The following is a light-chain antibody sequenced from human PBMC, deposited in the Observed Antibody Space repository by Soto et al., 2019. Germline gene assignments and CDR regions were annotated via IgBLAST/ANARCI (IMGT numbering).Light chain of an antibody. CDR2: DAA. CDR3: QQYSSYPRT. J-gene: IGKJ1*01. CDR1: QSISSW. Sequence: DIQMTQSPSTLSASIGDRVTITCRASQSISSWLAWYQQKPGKAPKLLIYDAANLESGVPSGFSGSGYGTEFTLTISSLQPDDFATYYCQQYSSYPRTFGQGTSVEIK. V-gene: IGKV1-5*01.